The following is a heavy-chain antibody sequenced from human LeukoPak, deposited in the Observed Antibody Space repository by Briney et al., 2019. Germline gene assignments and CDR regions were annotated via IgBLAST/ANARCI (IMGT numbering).Heavy chain of an antibody. Sequence: GGSLRLSCATSGFTFSSTWMNWVRQAPGKGLEWVGRIKSKSDGGTIDYAAPVKGRFTISRDDSKNTLYLQMHSLTTEDTAVYYCATTRTYWGQGTLVTVST. CDR3: ATTRTY. CDR2: IKSKSDGGTI. CDR1: GFTFSSTW. J-gene: IGHJ4*02. V-gene: IGHV3-15*07.